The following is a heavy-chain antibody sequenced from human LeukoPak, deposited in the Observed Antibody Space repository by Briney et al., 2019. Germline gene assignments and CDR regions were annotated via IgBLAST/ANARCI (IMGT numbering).Heavy chain of an antibody. D-gene: IGHD4-23*01. CDR1: GGSFSGYY. CDR3: ARGYGGNSPFDY. J-gene: IGHJ4*02. CDR2: INHSGST. V-gene: IGHV4-34*01. Sequence: SETLSLTCAVYGGSFSGYYWSWIRQPPGKGLEGIGEINHSGSTNYNPSLESRVTISVDTSKNQLSLKLSSVTAADTAVYYCARGYGGNSPFDYWGQGTLVTVSS.